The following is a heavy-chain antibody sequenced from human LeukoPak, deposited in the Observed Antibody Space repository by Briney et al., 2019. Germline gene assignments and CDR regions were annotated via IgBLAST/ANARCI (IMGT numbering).Heavy chain of an antibody. V-gene: IGHV3-23*01. CDR2: INPNGANT. CDR3: ASRGGIAVAGMHS. CDR1: GFTFSSYA. Sequence: GGSLRLSCAASGFTFSSYAMSWVRQAPGKGLEWVSRINPNGANTYYADSVKGRFTISRDNSKNTLYLQMNSLRAEDTALYYCASRGGIAVAGMHSWGQGTLVTVSS. J-gene: IGHJ4*02. D-gene: IGHD6-19*01.